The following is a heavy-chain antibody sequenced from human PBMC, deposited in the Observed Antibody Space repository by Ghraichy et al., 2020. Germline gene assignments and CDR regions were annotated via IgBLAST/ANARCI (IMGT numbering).Heavy chain of an antibody. D-gene: IGHD1-26*01. V-gene: IGHV4-38-2*02. CDR1: GDSISSGYY. CDR2: IYHSGST. CDR3: ARLAGGSRGFDY. Sequence: SETLSLTCTVSGDSISSGYYWGWLRQPPGKGLEWIGSIYHSGSTDYNPSLKRRVIISVDTSKNQFSLKLSSATAADTAVYYCARLAGGSRGFDYWGQGTLVTVSS. J-gene: IGHJ4*02.